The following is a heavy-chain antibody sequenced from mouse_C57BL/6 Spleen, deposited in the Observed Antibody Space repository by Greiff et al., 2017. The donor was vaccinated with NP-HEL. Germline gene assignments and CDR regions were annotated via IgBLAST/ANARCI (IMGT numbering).Heavy chain of an antibody. J-gene: IGHJ2*01. CDR2: IYPSDSET. D-gene: IGHD4-1*01. Sequence: QVQLQQSGAELVRPGSSVKLSCKASGYTFTSYWMDRVKQRPGQGLDWIGNIYPSDSETHYNQKFKDKATLTVDKSSSTAYMQLSSLTSEDSAVYYWARGTGTEDYWGQGTTLTVSS. V-gene: IGHV1-61*01. CDR3: ARGTGTEDY. CDR1: GYTFTSYW.